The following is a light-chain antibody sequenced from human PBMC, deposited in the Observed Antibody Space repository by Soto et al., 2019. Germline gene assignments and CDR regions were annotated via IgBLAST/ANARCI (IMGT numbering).Light chain of an antibody. Sequence: DIQMTQSPSTLPASVGDRVTITCRASQSVDNWLAWFQQKPGKAPKVLIHRASSLDSGVPSRFSGSGWGTELTLSITSLPPDDVATYYCQHYSASSPWTFGQGTKVEMK. CDR2: RAS. CDR3: QHYSASSPWT. V-gene: IGKV1-5*03. CDR1: QSVDNW. J-gene: IGKJ1*01.